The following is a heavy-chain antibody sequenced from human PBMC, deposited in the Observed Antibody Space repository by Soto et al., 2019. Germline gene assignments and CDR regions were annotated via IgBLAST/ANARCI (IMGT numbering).Heavy chain of an antibody. CDR3: AKDGIAVDIMGPNYYYYYGMDV. CDR2: ISYDGSNK. J-gene: IGHJ6*02. CDR1: GFTFSSYG. V-gene: IGHV3-30*18. Sequence: QVQLVESGGGVVQPGRSLRLSCAASGFTFSSYGMHWDRQAPGKGLEWVAVISYDGSNKYYADSVKGRFTISRDNSKNTLYLQMNSLRAEDTAVYYCAKDGIAVDIMGPNYYYYYGMDVWGQGTTVTVSS. D-gene: IGHD6-19*01.